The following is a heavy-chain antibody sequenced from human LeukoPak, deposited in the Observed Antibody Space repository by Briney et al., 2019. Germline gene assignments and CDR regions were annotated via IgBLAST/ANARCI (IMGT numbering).Heavy chain of an antibody. CDR1: GFTFSNYA. V-gene: IGHV3-23*01. CDR2: ISGSGDTT. Sequence: PGGSLRLSCAASGFTFSNYAMSWVRQAPGKGLEWVSAISGSGDTTFYTDSVKGRFTISRDNSKNTLYLQLNSLRAEDTAIYYCAKGRSYYGYWGQGTLVTVSS. J-gene: IGHJ4*02. CDR3: AKGRSYYGY.